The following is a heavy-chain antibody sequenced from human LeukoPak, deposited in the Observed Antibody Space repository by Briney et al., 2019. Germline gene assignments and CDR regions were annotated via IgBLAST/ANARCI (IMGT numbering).Heavy chain of an antibody. CDR3: ARSKDIVATIMPYYYYYYYMDV. Sequence: ASVKVSCKASGYTFTSYGISWVRQAPGQGLEWMGWISAYNGNTNYAQKLQGRATMTTDTSTSTAYMEPRSLRSDDTAVYYCARSKDIVATIMPYYYYYYYMDVWGKGTTVTVSS. D-gene: IGHD5-12*01. J-gene: IGHJ6*03. CDR2: ISAYNGNT. V-gene: IGHV1-18*01. CDR1: GYTFTSYG.